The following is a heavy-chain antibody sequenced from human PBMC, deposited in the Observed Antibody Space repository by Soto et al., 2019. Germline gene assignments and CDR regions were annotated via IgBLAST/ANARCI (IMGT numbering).Heavy chain of an antibody. CDR3: VRASGSRFFDY. D-gene: IGHD1-26*01. CDR1: GFTVSDNY. J-gene: IGHJ4*02. CDR2: IYSGGST. V-gene: IGHV3-53*01. Sequence: GGSLRLSCAASGFTVSDNYMSWVRQAPGRGLEWVSAIYSGGSTYYTDSVKGRFTISRDNSKNTLYLQMNSLRGEDTAVFYCVRASGSRFFDYWGQGTLVTVSS.